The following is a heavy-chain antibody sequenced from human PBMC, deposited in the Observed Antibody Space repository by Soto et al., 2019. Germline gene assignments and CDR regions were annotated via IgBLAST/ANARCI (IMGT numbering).Heavy chain of an antibody. CDR3: ARGPRGGYYNRWFDP. V-gene: IGHV4-59*01. CDR2: IYYSGST. Sequence: SETLSLTCTVSGGSISSYYWSWIRQPPGKGLEWIGYIYYSGSTNYNPSLKSRVTISVDTSKNQFSLKLSSVTAADTAVYYCARGPRGGYYNRWFDPWGQGTLVTVSS. D-gene: IGHD3-10*01. CDR1: GGSISSYY. J-gene: IGHJ5*02.